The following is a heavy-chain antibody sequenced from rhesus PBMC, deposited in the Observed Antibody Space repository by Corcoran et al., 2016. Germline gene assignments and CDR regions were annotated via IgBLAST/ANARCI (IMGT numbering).Heavy chain of an antibody. CDR3: ARQGGAAAEIDY. Sequence: QVQLQESGPGLVKPSETLSLTCAVSGGSIRSSYYYWSWIRQAHGKGLGWIGYISYSGSTSYNPSLKSRVTISRDTYKNQFSLRLTSVTAADTAVYYCARQGGAAAEIDYWGQGVLVTVSS. CDR1: GGSIRSSYYY. V-gene: IGHV4-122*02. CDR2: ISYSGST. D-gene: IGHD6-31*01. J-gene: IGHJ4*01.